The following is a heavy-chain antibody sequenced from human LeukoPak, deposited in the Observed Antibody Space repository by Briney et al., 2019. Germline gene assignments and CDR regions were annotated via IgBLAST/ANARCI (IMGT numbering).Heavy chain of an antibody. V-gene: IGHV3-33*01. CDR3: ARVTDIAVAGTGIDY. D-gene: IGHD6-19*01. CDR1: VFTFSSYG. CDR2: IWYDGSNK. Sequence: GGSLRLSCAASVFTFSSYGMHWVRQAPGKGLEWVAVIWYDGSNKYYADSVKGRFTISRDNSKNTLYLQMNSLRAEDTAVYYCARVTDIAVAGTGIDYWGQGTLVTVSS. J-gene: IGHJ4*02.